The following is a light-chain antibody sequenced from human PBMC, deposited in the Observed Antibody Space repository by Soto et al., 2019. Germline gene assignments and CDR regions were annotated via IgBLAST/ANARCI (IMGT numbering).Light chain of an antibody. J-gene: IGKJ2*03. CDR1: RPVRSN. V-gene: IGKV3-15*01. Sequence: EIVMTQSPANISLSPGERVAVSCRASRPVRSNLAWYQQKPGQPPRLLIYGSSTRATGIPARFSGSGSGTEFTLTVTSLQSADIAVYYCQQYNDWLYSFGQGTKVDIK. CDR3: QQYNDWLYS. CDR2: GSS.